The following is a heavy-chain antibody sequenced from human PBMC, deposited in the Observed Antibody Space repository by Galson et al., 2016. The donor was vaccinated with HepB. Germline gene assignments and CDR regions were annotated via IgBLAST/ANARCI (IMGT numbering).Heavy chain of an antibody. D-gene: IGHD3-10*01. CDR2: INTNTGDP. Sequence: SVKVSCKASGYSFTSVVMNWVRQAPGQGPEFMGWINTNTGDPMYAPGFTGRFVFSVDTSVSTAYLQIISLEADDSAVYYCARGRGGIKIRNYGMDVWGQGTTLTVAS. J-gene: IGHJ6*02. CDR3: ARGRGGIKIRNYGMDV. CDR1: GYSFTSVV. V-gene: IGHV7-4-1*02.